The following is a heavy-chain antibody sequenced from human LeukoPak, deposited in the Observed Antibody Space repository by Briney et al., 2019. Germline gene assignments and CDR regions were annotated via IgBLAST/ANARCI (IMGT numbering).Heavy chain of an antibody. CDR1: RFTFSSYV. CDR3: AREDGSTMVYYFNY. Sequence: GRSLRLSCAASRFTFSSYVMHWVRQAPGKGLEWVALIWYDGDNKYYADSVKGRFTISRDNSRTTLYLQMNSLRAEDTAIYYCAREDGSTMVYYFNYWGQGTLVTVSS. CDR2: IWYDGDNK. D-gene: IGHD3-10*01. V-gene: IGHV3-33*01. J-gene: IGHJ4*02.